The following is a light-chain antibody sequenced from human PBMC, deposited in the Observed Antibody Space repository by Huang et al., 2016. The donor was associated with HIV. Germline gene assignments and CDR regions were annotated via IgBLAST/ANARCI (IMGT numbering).Light chain of an antibody. CDR2: MAS. CDR1: QSLVHDNGYSY. V-gene: IGKV2-28*01. Sequence: DIVMTQSPLSLPVTPGEPASISCSSSQSLVHDNGYSYLDWYLQKPGQSPQVLIYMASVRAPGIPDRFSGGGSCTNFTLEINRVDAEDVGTYYCMQSLQSLTFGGGTRLEIK. CDR3: MQSLQSLT. J-gene: IGKJ4*01.